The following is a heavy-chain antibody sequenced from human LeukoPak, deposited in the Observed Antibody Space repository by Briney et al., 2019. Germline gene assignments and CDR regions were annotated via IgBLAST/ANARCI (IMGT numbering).Heavy chain of an antibody. D-gene: IGHD3-10*01. CDR3: ARIHLWYGELLSSAWFDP. Sequence: SETLSLTCTVSGGSISSYYWSWIRQPPGKGLEWIGYIYYSGSTNYNPSLKSRVTISVDTSKNQFSLKLSSVTAADTAVYYCARIHLWYGELLSSAWFDPWGQGTLVTVSS. V-gene: IGHV4-59*01. J-gene: IGHJ5*02. CDR1: GGSISSYY. CDR2: IYYSGST.